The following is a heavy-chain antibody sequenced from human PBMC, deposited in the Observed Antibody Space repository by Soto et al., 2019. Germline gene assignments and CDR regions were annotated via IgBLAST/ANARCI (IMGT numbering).Heavy chain of an antibody. D-gene: IGHD4-17*01. Sequence: SVKVSCKASGGTFSSYAISWVRQAPGQGLEWMGGIIPIFGTANYAQKFQGRVTITADESTSTAYMELSSLRSEGTAVYYCASYHEKNYGKFDPWGQGTLVTVSS. CDR2: IIPIFGTA. J-gene: IGHJ5*02. CDR3: ASYHEKNYGKFDP. V-gene: IGHV1-69*13. CDR1: GGTFSSYA.